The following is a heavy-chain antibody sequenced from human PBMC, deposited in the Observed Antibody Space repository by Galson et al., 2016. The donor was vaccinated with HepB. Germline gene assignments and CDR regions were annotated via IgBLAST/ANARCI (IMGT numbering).Heavy chain of an antibody. Sequence: SETLSLTCVVSSGSISSDYWWTWVRQSPGKGLEWIGEMYHSGRTNFNPSLTSRVTMSVDKSKNQFSLNLGSVTAADTAVYHCARGAPWRFDPWGQGTLVTVSS. J-gene: IGHJ5*02. D-gene: IGHD3-3*01. CDR1: SGSISSDYW. CDR2: MYHSGRT. CDR3: ARGAPWRFDP. V-gene: IGHV4-4*02.